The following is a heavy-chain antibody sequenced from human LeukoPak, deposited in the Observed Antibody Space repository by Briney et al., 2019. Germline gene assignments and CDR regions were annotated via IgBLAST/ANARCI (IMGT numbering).Heavy chain of an antibody. D-gene: IGHD2-2*01. V-gene: IGHV3-11*01. CDR1: GFTFSDYY. J-gene: IGHJ4*02. CDR3: ASAGYCSSTSCYARAPIDY. Sequence: PGGSLRLSCAASGFTFSDYYLSWIRQAPGKGLEWVSYISSSGSTKYYADSVKCRFTISRDNAKNSLYLQMNSLRAEDTAVYYCASAGYCSSTSCYARAPIDYWGQGTLVTVSS. CDR2: ISSSGSTK.